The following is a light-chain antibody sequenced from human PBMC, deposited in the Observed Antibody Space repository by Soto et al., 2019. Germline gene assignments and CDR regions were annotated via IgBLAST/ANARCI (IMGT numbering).Light chain of an antibody. CDR2: DAS. CDR1: QSVSNY. J-gene: IGKJ3*01. Sequence: EVVLTQSPATLSLSPGERATLSCRASQSVSNYLAWYQQKPGQAPRLLIYDASNRATGIPARFSGSGSGTDFTLTISNLEPEDFAIYYCQHRRTFGPGTKVDIK. CDR3: QHRRT. V-gene: IGKV3-11*01.